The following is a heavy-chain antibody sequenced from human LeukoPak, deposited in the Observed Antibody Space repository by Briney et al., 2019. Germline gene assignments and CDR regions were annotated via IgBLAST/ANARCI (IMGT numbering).Heavy chain of an antibody. Sequence: SETLSLTCTVSGGSISSSSYYWGWIRQPPGKGLEWMGSMYYSGSTYYNPSLKSRVTISVDTSKNQFSLNLSSVTAADTAVYYCARRLHYGDYEGNWFDPWGQGTLVTVSS. CDR2: MYYSGST. CDR3: ARRLHYGDYEGNWFDP. V-gene: IGHV4-39*01. J-gene: IGHJ5*02. D-gene: IGHD4-17*01. CDR1: GGSISSSSYY.